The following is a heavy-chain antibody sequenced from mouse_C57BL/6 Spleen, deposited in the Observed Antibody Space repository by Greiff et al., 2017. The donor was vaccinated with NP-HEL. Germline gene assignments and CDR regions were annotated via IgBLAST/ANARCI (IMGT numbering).Heavy chain of an antibody. CDR1: GFNIKNTY. J-gene: IGHJ3*01. Sequence: EVKLMESVAELVRPGASVKLSCTASGFNIKNTYMHWVKQRPEQGLEWIGRIDPANGNTKYAPKFQGKATITADTSSNTAYLQLSSLTSEDTAIYYCALITTGGAWFAYWGQGTLVTVSA. CDR2: IDPANGNT. CDR3: ALITTGGAWFAY. D-gene: IGHD1-1*01. V-gene: IGHV14-3*01.